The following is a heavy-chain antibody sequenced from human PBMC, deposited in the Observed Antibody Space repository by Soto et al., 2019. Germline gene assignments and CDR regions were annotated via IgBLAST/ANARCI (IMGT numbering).Heavy chain of an antibody. V-gene: IGHV5-51*01. CDR3: ALTLFRGNSYDH. CDR1: GYRFTNYW. Sequence: GESLKISCKGSGYRFTNYWIAWVRQMPGKGLEWMGIVYPADSDIRYSPSFQGQVTISADKSINTAYLQWSSLRASDTAMYYCALTLFRGNSYDHWGQGTLVTVSS. J-gene: IGHJ4*02. D-gene: IGHD2-21*02. CDR2: VYPADSDI.